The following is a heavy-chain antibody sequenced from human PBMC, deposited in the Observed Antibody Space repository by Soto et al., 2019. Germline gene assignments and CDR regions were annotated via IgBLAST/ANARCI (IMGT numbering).Heavy chain of an antibody. CDR1: EFSFGDSY. CDR2: ISGGSSYT. D-gene: IGHD2-21*01. V-gene: IGHV3-11*06. CDR3: AKTIVAASGYYFDH. J-gene: IGHJ4*02. Sequence: QVQLVESGGGLVKPGGSLRLACAASEFSFGDSYMSWVRQAAGKGLEWLSYISGGSSYTNYADSVKGRFTISRDNAKRSLYLEMNSLRVDDTAVYYCAKTIVAASGYYFDHWGQGNLVTVSS.